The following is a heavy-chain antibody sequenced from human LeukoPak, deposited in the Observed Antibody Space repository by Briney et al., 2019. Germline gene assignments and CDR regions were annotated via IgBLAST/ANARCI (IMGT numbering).Heavy chain of an antibody. Sequence: GGSLRLSCAASGFTFSSYGMHWVRQAPGKGLEWVAVISYDGSNKYYADSVKGRFTISRDNSKNTLYLQMNSLRAEDTAVYYCANSGTYYYGSGTHPSWGQGTLVTVSS. J-gene: IGHJ5*02. D-gene: IGHD3-10*01. CDR3: ANSGTYYYGSGTHPS. CDR1: GFTFSSYG. CDR2: ISYDGSNK. V-gene: IGHV3-30*18.